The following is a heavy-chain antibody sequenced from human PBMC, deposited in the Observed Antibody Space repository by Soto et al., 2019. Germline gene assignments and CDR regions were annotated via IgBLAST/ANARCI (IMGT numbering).Heavy chain of an antibody. CDR2: TYYSGST. D-gene: IGHD4-17*01. J-gene: IGHJ5*02. Sequence: QVQLQESGPGLVKPSETLSLTCTVSGGSVSSGKYYWSWIRQPPGRGLELIGYTYYSGSTNYNPSLKSRVTVSLDTSKNQFSLKLTSVTAADTAVYYCARGPPDYLRWFEHWGQGTLVTVSS. V-gene: IGHV4-61*01. CDR3: ARGPPDYLRWFEH. CDR1: GGSVSSGKYY.